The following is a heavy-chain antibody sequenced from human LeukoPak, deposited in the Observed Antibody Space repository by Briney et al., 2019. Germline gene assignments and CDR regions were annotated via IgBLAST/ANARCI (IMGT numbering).Heavy chain of an antibody. D-gene: IGHD3-3*01. CDR1: GFTFSSYS. J-gene: IGHJ4*02. CDR2: ISSSSSYI. V-gene: IGHV3-21*01. Sequence: GGSLRLSCAASGFTFSSYSMNWVRQAPGKGLEWVSSISSSSSYIYYADSVKGRFTISRDNAKNSLYLQMNSLRAEDTAVYYCARDRKYTIFGVVMRALDYWGQGTLVTVSS. CDR3: ARDRKYTIFGVVMRALDY.